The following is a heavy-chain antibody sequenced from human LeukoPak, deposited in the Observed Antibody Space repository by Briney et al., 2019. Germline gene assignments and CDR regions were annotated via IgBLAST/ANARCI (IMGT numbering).Heavy chain of an antibody. CDR1: GYTFTGYY. D-gene: IGHD1-26*01. Sequence: GASVKVSCKASGYTFTGYYMHWVRQAPGQGLEWMGWINPNSGGTNYAQKFQGRVTMTRDTSISTAYMELSRLRSDDTAVYYCARDQWGYSGSSFDYWGQGTLVTVSS. V-gene: IGHV1-2*02. CDR2: INPNSGGT. CDR3: ARDQWGYSGSSFDY. J-gene: IGHJ4*02.